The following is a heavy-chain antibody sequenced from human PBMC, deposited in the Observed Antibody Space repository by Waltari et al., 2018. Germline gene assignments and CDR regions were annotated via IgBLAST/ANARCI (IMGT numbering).Heavy chain of an antibody. CDR2: ISSSSSYI. D-gene: IGHD6-6*01. V-gene: IGHV3-21*01. Sequence: EVQLVESGGGLVKPGGSLRLSCAASGFTFSGYSMNWVRQAPGKGLEWVSSISSSSSYIYYADSVKGRFTISRDNAKNSLYLQMNSLRAEDTAVYYCAQTSSFHEGAFDIWGQGTMVTVSS. J-gene: IGHJ3*02. CDR1: GFTFSGYS. CDR3: AQTSSFHEGAFDI.